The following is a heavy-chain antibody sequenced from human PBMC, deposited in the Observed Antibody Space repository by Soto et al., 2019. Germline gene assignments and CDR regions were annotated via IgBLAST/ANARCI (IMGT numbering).Heavy chain of an antibody. D-gene: IGHD4-4*01. CDR2: IYHSGST. V-gene: IGHV4-38-2*02. CDR1: GYSISSGYY. CDR3: ARDHRTVTTYYYYGMDV. J-gene: IGHJ6*02. Sequence: LSLTCAVSGYSISSGYYWGWIRQPPGKGLEWIGSIYHSGSTYYNPSLKSRVTISVDTSKNQFSLKLSSVTAADTAVYYCARDHRTVTTYYYYGMDVWGQGTTVTVSS.